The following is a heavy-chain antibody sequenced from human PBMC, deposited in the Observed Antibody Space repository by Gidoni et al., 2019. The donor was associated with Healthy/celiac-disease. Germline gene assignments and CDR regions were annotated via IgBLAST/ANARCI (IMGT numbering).Heavy chain of an antibody. CDR1: GSPCTGYY. J-gene: IGHJ3*02. CDR2: INPNSGGT. D-gene: IGHD4-17*01. Sequence: QVQLVQSGAEVKKPGASVTVPCKDSGSPCTGYYMHWVRQAPGQGREWMGWINPNSGGTNYAQKFQGRVTMTRDTSISTAYMELSRLRSDDTAVYYCARDRPLRLRDAFDIWVQVTMVTVSS. V-gene: IGHV1-2*02. CDR3: ARDRPLRLRDAFDI.